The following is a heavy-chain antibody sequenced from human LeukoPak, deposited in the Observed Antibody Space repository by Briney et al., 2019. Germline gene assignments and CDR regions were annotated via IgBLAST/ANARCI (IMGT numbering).Heavy chain of an antibody. CDR2: ISSSGSTI. J-gene: IGHJ4*02. CDR1: GFTFSSYE. V-gene: IGHV3-48*03. Sequence: GGSLRRSGAASGFTFSSYEMNWVRQVPGKGLEWVSYISSSGSTIYYADSVKGRFTISRDNAKNSLYLQMNSLRAEDTAVYYCARDSGEVPDYWGQGTLVTVSS. CDR3: ARDSGEVPDY. D-gene: IGHD3-10*01.